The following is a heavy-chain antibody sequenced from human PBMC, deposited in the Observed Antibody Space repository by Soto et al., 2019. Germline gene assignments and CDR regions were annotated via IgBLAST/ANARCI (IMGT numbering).Heavy chain of an antibody. D-gene: IGHD3-10*01. CDR2: ISGSGENT. CDR1: GFTFSIYG. J-gene: IGHJ4*02. Sequence: EVQLLESGGGLVQPGGSLRLSCAASGFTFSIYGLSWVRQAPGKGLEWVSAISGSGENTYYADSVTGRFTISRDNPKNTLYLQMNSLRAEDTAVYYCAKPLGSESYLPFDYWGQGTLVTVSS. CDR3: AKPLGSESYLPFDY. V-gene: IGHV3-23*01.